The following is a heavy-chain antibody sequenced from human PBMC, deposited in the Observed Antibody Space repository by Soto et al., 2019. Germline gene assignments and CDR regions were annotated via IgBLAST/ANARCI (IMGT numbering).Heavy chain of an antibody. CDR2: INPSGGST. CDR3: ARSTTPSSRGRGYFDY. CDR1: GYTFTSYY. D-gene: IGHD6-19*01. Sequence: QVQLVQSGAEVKKPGASVKVSCKASGYTFTSYYMHWVRQAPGQGLEWMGIINPSGGSTSYAQKFQGRVTMPRDTSTSTFYMELSSLRSEDTAVYYCARSTTPSSRGRGYFDYWGQGTLVTVSS. J-gene: IGHJ4*02. V-gene: IGHV1-46*01.